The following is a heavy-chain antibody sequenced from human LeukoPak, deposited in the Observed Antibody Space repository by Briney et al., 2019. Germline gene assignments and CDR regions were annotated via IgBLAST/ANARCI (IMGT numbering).Heavy chain of an antibody. CDR2: MYYDGNNK. CDR3: ARWGSGTYNAYDHYGMDV. Sequence: PGRSLRLSCAASGFTFSGYGMHWVRQAPGKGLEWVAVMYYDGNNKYYADSVKGRFTISRDNPKNTLYLQMNSLRAEDTAVYYCARWGSGTYNAYDHYGMDVWGQGTTVTVSS. CDR1: GFTFSGYG. J-gene: IGHJ6*02. D-gene: IGHD3-10*01. V-gene: IGHV3-33*01.